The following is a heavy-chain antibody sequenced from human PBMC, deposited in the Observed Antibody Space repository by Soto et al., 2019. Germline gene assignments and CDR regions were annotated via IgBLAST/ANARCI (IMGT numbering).Heavy chain of an antibody. V-gene: IGHV4-34*01. Sequence: QVQLQHWGAGLLKPSETLSLTCAVYGGSFSGYYWSWIRQPPGKGLEWIWEINHSGSTNYYPSLKRRVTISVDTSKNQFSLKLSSVTAADTAVYYCATGRSVLLAATALYYFAYWGQGTLVTVSS. D-gene: IGHD6-25*01. J-gene: IGHJ4*02. CDR3: ATGRSVLLAATALYYFAY. CDR2: INHSGST. CDR1: GGSFSGYY.